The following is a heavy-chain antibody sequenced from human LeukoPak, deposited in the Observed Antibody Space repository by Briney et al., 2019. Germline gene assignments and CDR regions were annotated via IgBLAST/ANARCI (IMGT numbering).Heavy chain of an antibody. Sequence: EASVKVSCKASGGTFSSYAISWVRQAPGQGLEWMGGIIPIFGTTNYAQKFQGRVTITTDESTSTAYMELSSLRSEDTAVYYCARGSGSYTFDYWGQGTLVTVSS. CDR3: ARGSGSYTFDY. D-gene: IGHD1-26*01. CDR2: IIPIFGTT. CDR1: GGTFSSYA. J-gene: IGHJ4*02. V-gene: IGHV1-69*05.